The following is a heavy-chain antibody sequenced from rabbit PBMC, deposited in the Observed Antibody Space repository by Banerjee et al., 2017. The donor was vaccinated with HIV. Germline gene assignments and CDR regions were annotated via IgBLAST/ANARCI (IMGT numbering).Heavy chain of an antibody. CDR2: INSGGTT. Sequence: QEQLEESGGDLVKPEGSLTLTCTASGFSFSSYHMCWVRQAPGEGLEYIGLINSGGTTYYASWAKGRFTISKTSSTTVTLQMTSLTAADTATYFCARNRGLWGPGTLVTVS. J-gene: IGHJ6*01. V-gene: IGHV1S45*01. CDR1: GFSFSSYH. CDR3: ARNRGL.